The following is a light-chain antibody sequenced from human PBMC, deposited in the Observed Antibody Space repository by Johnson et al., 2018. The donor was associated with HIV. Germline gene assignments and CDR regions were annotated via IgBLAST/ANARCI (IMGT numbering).Light chain of an antibody. V-gene: IGLV1-51*01. CDR2: DTD. CDR3: GTWDNSLSAGV. J-gene: IGLJ1*01. Sequence: QSVLTQPPSVSAAPGQKVTVSCSGSSSNIGNNFVSWYQQVPGTAPKLLIYDTDNRPSGIPDRFSGSKSGTSDTLGISGLQTGDEADYYCGTWDNSLSAGVFGSGTKVTVL. CDR1: SSNIGNNF.